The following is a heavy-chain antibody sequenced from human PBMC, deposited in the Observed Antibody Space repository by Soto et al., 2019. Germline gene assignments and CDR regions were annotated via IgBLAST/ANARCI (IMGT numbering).Heavy chain of an antibody. J-gene: IGHJ6*02. CDR2: ISYDGSST. D-gene: IGHD3-10*01. CDR3: ARSVRSGSFPYYYYAMDV. Sequence: GGSLRLSCVVSGFTFSNYGMHWVRQAPGTGLEWVAVISYDGSSTSYADSVKGRFTISRDNAKNTLDLQMHGLRAEDMAVYYCARSVRSGSFPYYYYAMDVWGQGTTVTVSS. CDR1: GFTFSNYG. V-gene: IGHV3-30*03.